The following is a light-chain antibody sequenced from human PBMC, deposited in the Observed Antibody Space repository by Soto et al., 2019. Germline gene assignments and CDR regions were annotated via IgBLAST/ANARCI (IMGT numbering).Light chain of an antibody. CDR3: QQYNSYSRT. V-gene: IGKV3-15*01. Sequence: EIVITPSPAPPSVSPGERAPLSCRASQSVSSNLAWYQQKPGQAPRLLIYGASTRATGIPARFSGSGSGTEFTLTISSLQPDDFATYYCQQYNSYSRTFGQGTKVDIK. CDR1: QSVSSN. CDR2: GAS. J-gene: IGKJ1*01.